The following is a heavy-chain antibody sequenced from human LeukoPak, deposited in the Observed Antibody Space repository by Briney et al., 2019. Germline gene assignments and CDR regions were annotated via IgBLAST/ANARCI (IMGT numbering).Heavy chain of an antibody. Sequence: GRSLRLSCAASGFTFDDYAMHWVRQAPGKGLEWVPGISWNSGSIGYADSVKGRFTISRDNAKNSLYLQMNSLRAEDTALYYCAKDSGWHYYDSSGYKDYWGQGTLVTVSS. CDR2: ISWNSGSI. V-gene: IGHV3-9*01. CDR3: AKDSGWHYYDSSGYKDY. D-gene: IGHD3-22*01. CDR1: GFTFDDYA. J-gene: IGHJ4*02.